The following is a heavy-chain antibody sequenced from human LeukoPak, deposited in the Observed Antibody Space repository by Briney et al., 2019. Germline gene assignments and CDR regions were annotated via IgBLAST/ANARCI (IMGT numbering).Heavy chain of an antibody. Sequence: SVKVSCKASGGTFSSYAISWVRQAPGQGLEWMGRIIPIFGIASYAQKFQGRVTITADKSTSTAYMELSSLRSEDTAVYYCATANAGIYYYYGMDVWGQGTTVTVSS. CDR3: ATANAGIYYYYGMDV. V-gene: IGHV1-69*04. CDR1: GGTFSSYA. D-gene: IGHD6-13*01. J-gene: IGHJ6*02. CDR2: IIPIFGIA.